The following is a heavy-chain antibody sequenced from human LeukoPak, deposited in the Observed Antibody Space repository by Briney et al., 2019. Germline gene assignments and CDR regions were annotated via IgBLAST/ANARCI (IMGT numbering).Heavy chain of an antibody. CDR2: IIPIFGTA. CDR3: ARDWVPAAKGPIYCFDY. D-gene: IGHD2-2*01. CDR1: GGTFSSYA. J-gene: IGHJ4*02. V-gene: IGHV1-69*13. Sequence: SVKVSCKASGGTFSSYAISWVRQAPGQGLEWMGGIIPIFGTANYAQKFQGRVTITADESTSTAYMELSSLRSEDTAVYYCARDWVPAAKGPIYCFDYWGQGTLVTVSS.